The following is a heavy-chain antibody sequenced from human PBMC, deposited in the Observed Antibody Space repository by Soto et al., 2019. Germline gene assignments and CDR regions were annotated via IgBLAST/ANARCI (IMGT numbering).Heavy chain of an antibody. J-gene: IGHJ4*02. CDR2: IIPIFGTA. V-gene: IGHV1-69*01. Sequence: QVRLVQSGAEVKKPGSSVKVSCKASGGTFSSYAISWVRQAPGQGLEWMGGIIPIFGTAHYAQKFQGRVTLTEDESTSTAYMELSSLRSEDTAVYYCAAAVWFGELTHYFDYWGQGTLVTVSS. CDR1: GGTFSSYA. CDR3: AAAVWFGELTHYFDY. D-gene: IGHD3-10*01.